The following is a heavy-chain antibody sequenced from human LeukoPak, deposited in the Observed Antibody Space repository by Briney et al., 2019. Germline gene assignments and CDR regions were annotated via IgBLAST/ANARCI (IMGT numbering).Heavy chain of an antibody. Sequence: GGSLRLSCAASGFTVSSNYLSWVRQAPGKGLEWVSVIYSGGDTHYGDSVKGRFTISRDNSKNTLYLQMNSLRAEDTAVYYCAREASYSSGWYYFQHWGQGTLVTVSS. CDR3: AREASYSSGWYYFQH. CDR2: IYSGGDT. CDR1: GFTVSSNY. V-gene: IGHV3-66*02. J-gene: IGHJ1*01. D-gene: IGHD6-19*01.